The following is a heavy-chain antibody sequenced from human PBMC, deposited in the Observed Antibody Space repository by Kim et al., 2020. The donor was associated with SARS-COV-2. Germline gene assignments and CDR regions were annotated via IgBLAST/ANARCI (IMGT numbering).Heavy chain of an antibody. J-gene: IGHJ3*02. D-gene: IGHD4-4*01. V-gene: IGHV3-23*01. CDR3: AKHTTVTYDAFDI. CDR1: GFTFSSYA. CDR2: ISGSGGST. Sequence: GGSLRLSCAASGFTFSSYAMSCVRQAPGKGLEWVSAISGSGGSTYYADSVKGRFTISRDNSKNTLYLQMNSLRAEDTAVYYCAKHTTVTYDAFDIWGQGTMVTVSS.